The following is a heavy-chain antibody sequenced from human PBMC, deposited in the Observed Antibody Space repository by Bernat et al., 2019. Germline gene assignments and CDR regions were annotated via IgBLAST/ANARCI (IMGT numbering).Heavy chain of an antibody. CDR2: FGGRGGIT. J-gene: IGHJ6*03. CDR3: AKGLGGNGDFSSYMDV. CDR1: GFIFSSYA. D-gene: IGHD3-10*01. Sequence: EVQLLESGGGLVQPGGSLRLSCAASGFIFSSYAMIWVRQAPGKGLGGVSSFGGRGGITYYADSVKGGFTISRDNSKNTLYLQMNSLRAEDTAVYYCAKGLGGNGDFSSYMDVWGKGTTVTVSS. V-gene: IGHV3-23*01.